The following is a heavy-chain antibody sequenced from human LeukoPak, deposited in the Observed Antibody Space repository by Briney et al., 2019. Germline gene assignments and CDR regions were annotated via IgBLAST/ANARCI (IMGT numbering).Heavy chain of an antibody. CDR2: INWNGGST. J-gene: IGHJ6*03. D-gene: IGHD2-15*01. CDR3: ARDALVEGGGRTRYYMDV. V-gene: IGHV3-20*04. CDR1: GFTFDDYG. Sequence: QSGGSLRLSCAASGFTFDDYGMSWVRQAPGKGLEWVSGINWNGGSTGYADSVKGRFTISRDNAKNSLYLQMNSLRAEDTALYYCARDALVEGGGRTRYYMDVWGKGTTVTVSS.